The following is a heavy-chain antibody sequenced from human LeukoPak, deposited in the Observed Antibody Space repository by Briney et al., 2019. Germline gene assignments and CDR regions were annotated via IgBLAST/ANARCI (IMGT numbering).Heavy chain of an antibody. CDR1: GFTFSSYS. J-gene: IGHJ6*03. CDR2: ISGSSSTI. D-gene: IGHD2-15*01. CDR3: AREALGYCSGSTCYYFYMDF. Sequence: GGSLRLSCAASGFTFSSYSMNWVRQAPGKGLEWLSYISGSSSTIYYADSVKGRFTISRDNVKNSQYLQMNSLRAEDTAVYYCAREALGYCSGSTCYYFYMDFWGKGTTVTVSS. V-gene: IGHV3-48*04.